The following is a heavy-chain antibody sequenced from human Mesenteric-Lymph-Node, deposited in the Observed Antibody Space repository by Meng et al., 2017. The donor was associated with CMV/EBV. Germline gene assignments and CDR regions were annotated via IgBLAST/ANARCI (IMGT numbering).Heavy chain of an antibody. CDR1: GFTFSSYW. V-gene: IGHV3-48*04. CDR2: ISGSGSTI. Sequence: GGSLRLSCAASGFTFSSYWMHWVRQAPGKGLEWVSHISGSGSTIDYADSVKGRFTISRDNAKNSLYLQMNSLRAEDTAVYYCASTLRMDVWGQGTTVTVSS. J-gene: IGHJ6*02. CDR3: ASTLRMDV.